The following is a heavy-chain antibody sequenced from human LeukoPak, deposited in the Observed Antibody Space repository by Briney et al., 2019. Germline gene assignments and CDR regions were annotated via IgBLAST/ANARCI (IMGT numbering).Heavy chain of an antibody. CDR2: IRYDGSNK. CDR1: GFTFSSYG. D-gene: IGHD1-14*01. V-gene: IGHV3-30*02. CDR3: ARRSRAEVDY. J-gene: IGHJ4*02. Sequence: PGGSLRLSCAASGFTFSSYGMHWVRQAPGKGLEWVAFIRYDGSNKYYADSVKGRFTISRDNSKNTLYLQMTSLRAEDTAVYYCARRSRAEVDYWGQGTLVTVSS.